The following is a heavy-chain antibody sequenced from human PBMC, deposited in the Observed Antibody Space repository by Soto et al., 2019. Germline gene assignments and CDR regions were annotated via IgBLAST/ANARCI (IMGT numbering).Heavy chain of an antibody. V-gene: IGHV1-69*01. Sequence: QVQLVQSGAEVKKPGSSVKVSCKASGGTFSSYAISWVRQAPGQGLEWMGGVIPIFGTANYAQKFQGRVTITADESTSTAYMELSSLRSEDTAVYYCARVEDSGWGKNDAFDIWGQGTMVTVSS. J-gene: IGHJ3*02. CDR2: VIPIFGTA. CDR3: ARVEDSGWGKNDAFDI. CDR1: GGTFSSYA. D-gene: IGHD6-19*01.